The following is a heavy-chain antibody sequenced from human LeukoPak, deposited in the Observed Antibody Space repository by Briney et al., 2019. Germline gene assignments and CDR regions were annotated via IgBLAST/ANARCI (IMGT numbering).Heavy chain of an antibody. CDR1: GFTFSSYA. D-gene: IGHD3-22*01. J-gene: IGHJ3*02. V-gene: IGHV3-23*01. CDR2: ISGSGGST. Sequence: TGGSLRLSCAASGFTFSSYAMSWVRQAPGKGLEWVSAISGSGGSTYYADSVKGRFTISRDNSKNMLYLQMNSLRAEDTAVYYCAKGRLYYYDSSEDAFDIWGQGTMVTVSS. CDR3: AKGRLYYYDSSEDAFDI.